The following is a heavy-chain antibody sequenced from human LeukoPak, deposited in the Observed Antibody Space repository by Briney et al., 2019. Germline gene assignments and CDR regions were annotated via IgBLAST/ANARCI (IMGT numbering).Heavy chain of an antibody. J-gene: IGHJ4*02. CDR3: VRDPGWLQVDY. V-gene: IGHV1-2*02. CDR1: GYIFTDYY. Sequence: VASVKVSCKASGYIFTDYYLHWVRQAPGQGLEWMGWIHPPSGGTNYAEKLQGRDTMTRDTSISTAYMELSRLTSDDAGVYYCVRDPGWLQVDYWGQGTLLTVSS. CDR2: IHPPSGGT. D-gene: IGHD5-24*01.